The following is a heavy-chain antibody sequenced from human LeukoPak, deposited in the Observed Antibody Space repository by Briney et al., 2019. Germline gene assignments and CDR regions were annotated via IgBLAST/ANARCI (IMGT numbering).Heavy chain of an antibody. D-gene: IGHD1-26*01. Sequence: PGGSLRLSCAASGFTFSSYAMHWVRQAPGKGLEWVAVISYDGSNKYYADSVKGRFTISRDNSKNTLYLQMNSLRAEDTAVYYCARGGSYYPPEGVFDYWGQGTLVTVSS. V-gene: IGHV3-30-3*01. CDR3: ARGGSYYPPEGVFDY. J-gene: IGHJ4*02. CDR2: ISYDGSNK. CDR1: GFTFSSYA.